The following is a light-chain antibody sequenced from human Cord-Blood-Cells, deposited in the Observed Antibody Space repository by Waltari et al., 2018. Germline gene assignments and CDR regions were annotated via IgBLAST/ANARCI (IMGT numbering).Light chain of an antibody. V-gene: IGKV1-17*01. J-gene: IGKJ3*01. CDR1: QSIRKD. Sequence: DTPMTQSPSSLSASVGDRVTITCRASQSIRKDFGWYQQKPGKAPKRLIYAASSLQSGVPSRFSGSGSGTEFTLTISSLQPEDFATYYCLQHNSYPRTFGPGTKVDIK. CDR2: AAS. CDR3: LQHNSYPRT.